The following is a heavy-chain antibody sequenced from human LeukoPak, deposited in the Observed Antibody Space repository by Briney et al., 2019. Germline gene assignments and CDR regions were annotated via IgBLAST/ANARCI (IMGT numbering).Heavy chain of an antibody. V-gene: IGHV3-23*01. CDR3: ANTEQWLPPPPHFDY. CDR2: ISGSGGST. CDR1: GFTFSSYA. J-gene: IGHJ4*02. D-gene: IGHD6-19*01. Sequence: GGSLRLSCAASGFTFSSYAMSWVRQAPGKGLEWVSAISGSGGSTYYADSVKGRFTISRDNSKNTLYLQMNSLSAEDTAVYYCANTEQWLPPPPHFDYWGQGTLVTVSS.